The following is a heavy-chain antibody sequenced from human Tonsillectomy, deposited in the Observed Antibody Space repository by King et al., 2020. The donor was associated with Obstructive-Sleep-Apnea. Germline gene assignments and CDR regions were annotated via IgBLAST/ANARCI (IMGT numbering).Heavy chain of an antibody. CDR1: GFSFSSYS. D-gene: IGHD6-6*01. Sequence: VQLVESGGDLVQPGGSLRLSCAASGFSFSSYSMNWVRQAPWKGLEWVAYIRSSWNSPYYADYVKGRFTISRDNPKNSLYLQMNSLGGEDTAVYYCAGEPESNSWGYFDYWGQGTLVTVSS. CDR2: IRSSWNSP. V-gene: IGHV3-48*04. CDR3: AGEPESNSWGYFDY. J-gene: IGHJ4*02.